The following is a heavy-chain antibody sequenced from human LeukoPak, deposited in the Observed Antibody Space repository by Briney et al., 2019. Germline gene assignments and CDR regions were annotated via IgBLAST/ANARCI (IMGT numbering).Heavy chain of an antibody. J-gene: IGHJ4*02. Sequence: SETLSLICTVSGGSISSYYWSWIRQPPGKGLEWIGYIYYSGSTNYNPSLKSRVTISVDTSKNQFSLKLSSVTAADTAVYYCARQYRAYCGGDCYPFDYWGQGTLVTVSS. CDR3: ARQYRAYCGGDCYPFDY. V-gene: IGHV4-59*08. D-gene: IGHD2-21*02. CDR1: GGSISSYY. CDR2: IYYSGST.